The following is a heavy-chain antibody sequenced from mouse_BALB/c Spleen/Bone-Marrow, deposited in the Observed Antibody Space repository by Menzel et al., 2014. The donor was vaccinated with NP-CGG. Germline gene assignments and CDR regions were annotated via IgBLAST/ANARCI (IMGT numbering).Heavy chain of an antibody. V-gene: IGHV5-4*02. Sequence: EVMLVESGGGLVKPGGSLKLSCAASGFTFSDYYMYWVRQTPEKRLEWVATISDGGSYTYYPDGVKGRFTISRDNAKNNLYLQMSSLKSEDTAMYYCARGRIYYDYDVRDYWGQGTTLTVSS. D-gene: IGHD2-4*01. J-gene: IGHJ2*01. CDR3: ARGRIYYDYDVRDY. CDR2: ISDGGSYT. CDR1: GFTFSDYY.